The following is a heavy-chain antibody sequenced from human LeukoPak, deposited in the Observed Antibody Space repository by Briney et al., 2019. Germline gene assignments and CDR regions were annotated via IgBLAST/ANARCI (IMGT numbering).Heavy chain of an antibody. CDR2: IYYSGST. V-gene: IGHV4-31*03. J-gene: IGHJ4*02. D-gene: IGHD6-6*01. Sequence: SQTLSLTCTVSGGSISSGGYYWSWIRQHPGKGLEWIGYIYYSGSTYYNPSLKSRVTISVATSKNQFSLKLSSVTAADTAVYYCARGIEYSSSSFDYWGQGTLVTVSS. CDR1: GGSISSGGYY. CDR3: ARGIEYSSSSFDY.